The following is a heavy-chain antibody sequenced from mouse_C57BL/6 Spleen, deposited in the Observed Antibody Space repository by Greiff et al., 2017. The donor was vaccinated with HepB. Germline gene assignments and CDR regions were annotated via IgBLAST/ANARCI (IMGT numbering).Heavy chain of an antibody. CDR2: IYPRSGNT. CDR1: GYTFTSYG. D-gene: IGHD1-1*01. J-gene: IGHJ1*03. CDR3: ARDYYGSIWYFDV. V-gene: IGHV1-81*01. Sequence: VQLKESGAELARPGASVKLSCKASGYTFTSYGISWVKQRTGQGLEWIGEIYPRSGNTYYNEKFKGKATLTADKSSSTAYMELRSLTSEDSAVYFCARDYYGSIWYFDVWGTGTTVTVSS.